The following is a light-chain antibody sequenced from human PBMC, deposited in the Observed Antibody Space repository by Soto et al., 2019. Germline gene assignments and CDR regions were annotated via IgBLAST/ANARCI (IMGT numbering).Light chain of an antibody. CDR2: GAS. CDR1: QSVSSN. CDR3: QQYNNWPRT. V-gene: IGKV3-15*01. J-gene: IGKJ1*01. Sequence: EIVMTQSRATLSVSPGERATLSCRASQSVSSNLALYHQKPGQARRXXIYGASTRATGIPARFSGSGSGTEFTLTISSLQSEDFAVYYCQQYNNWPRTFGQGTKVDIK.